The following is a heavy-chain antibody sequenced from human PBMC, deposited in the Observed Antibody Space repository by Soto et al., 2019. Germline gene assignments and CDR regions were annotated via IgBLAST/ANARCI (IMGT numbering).Heavy chain of an antibody. J-gene: IGHJ4*02. CDR2: ISSSSSYI. CDR1: GFTFSSYS. Sequence: PGGSLRLSCAASGFTFSSYSMNWVRQAPGKGLEWVSSISSSSSYIYYADSVKGRFTISRDKAKNSLYLQMNSLRAEDTAVYYCAREVGGYPAALDYWGQGTLVTVSS. V-gene: IGHV3-21*01. CDR3: AREVGGYPAALDY. D-gene: IGHD3-16*01.